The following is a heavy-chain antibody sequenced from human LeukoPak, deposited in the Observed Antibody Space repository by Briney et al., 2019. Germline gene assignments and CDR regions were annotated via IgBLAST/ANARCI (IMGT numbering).Heavy chain of an antibody. D-gene: IGHD3-22*01. Sequence: SETLSLTCAVSGGSISSSNWWSWVRQPPGKGLEWIGYIYYSGSTYYTPSLKSRVIISVDTSMNQFSLKLSSVTAADTAVYFCARVSDYYDSSGYSYYFDYWGQGTLVTVSS. J-gene: IGHJ4*02. V-gene: IGHV4-4*02. CDR1: GGSISSSNW. CDR3: ARVSDYYDSSGYSYYFDY. CDR2: IYYSGST.